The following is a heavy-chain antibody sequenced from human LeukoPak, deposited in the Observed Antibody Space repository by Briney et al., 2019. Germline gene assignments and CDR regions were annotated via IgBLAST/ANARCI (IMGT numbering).Heavy chain of an antibody. CDR2: IYYSGST. Sequence: PSETLSLTCTVSGGSISSYYWSWIRQPPGKGLEWIGYIYYSGSTNYNPSLKSRVTISVDTSKNQFSLKLSSVTAADTAVYYCARDGGLGVLFVSDYWGQGTLVTVSS. CDR3: ARDGGLGVLFVSDY. D-gene: IGHD3-16*01. J-gene: IGHJ4*02. CDR1: GGSISSYY. V-gene: IGHV4-59*01.